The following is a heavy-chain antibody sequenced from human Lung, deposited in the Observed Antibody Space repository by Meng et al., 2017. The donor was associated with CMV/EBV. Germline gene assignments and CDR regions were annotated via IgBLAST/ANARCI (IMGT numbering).Heavy chain of an antibody. D-gene: IGHD2-15*01. CDR2: IPNSWST. V-gene: IGHV4-59*01. CDR1: GGSISTYY. J-gene: IGHJ6*02. CDR3: ARFDMDVEGYYGMDV. Sequence: WGSLRLXCTVSGGSISTYYWNWLRQLPGQGLEWIGYIPNSWSTDYNPSLKRRVTISVDTSKNQFSLRLTSVTAADTAVYYFARFDMDVEGYYGMDVWGQGXTVTVSS.